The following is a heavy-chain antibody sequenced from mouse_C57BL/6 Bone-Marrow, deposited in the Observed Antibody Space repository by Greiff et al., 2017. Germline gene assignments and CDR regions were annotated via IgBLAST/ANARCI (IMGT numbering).Heavy chain of an antibody. CDR1: GYTFTSYG. CDR3: ARWGYYGSSYEGYFDV. J-gene: IGHJ1*03. D-gene: IGHD1-1*01. V-gene: IGHV1-81*01. Sequence: QVQLQQSGAELARPGASVKLSCKASGYTFTSYGISWVKQRTGQGLEWIGEIYPRSGNTYYNEKFKGKATLTADKSSSTAYMELRSLTSEDSAVYFCARWGYYGSSYEGYFDVWGTGTTVTVSS. CDR2: IYPRSGNT.